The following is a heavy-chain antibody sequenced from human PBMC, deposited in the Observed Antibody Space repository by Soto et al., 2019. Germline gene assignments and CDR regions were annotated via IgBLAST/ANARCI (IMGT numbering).Heavy chain of an antibody. V-gene: IGHV3-15*07. J-gene: IGHJ4*01. Sequence: PGGPLRLSCAASGFTFRNAWINWVRRAPGKGLEWVGRVKSKNDGGTTDFAAPVTGRFAISRDDSKNMVYLEMNSLQTEDTPINYCSSDSYITSIIVRFDYWGHGTLVTVSS. CDR1: GFTFRNAW. CDR3: SSDSYITSIIVRFDY. CDR2: VKSKNDGGTT. D-gene: IGHD3-22*01.